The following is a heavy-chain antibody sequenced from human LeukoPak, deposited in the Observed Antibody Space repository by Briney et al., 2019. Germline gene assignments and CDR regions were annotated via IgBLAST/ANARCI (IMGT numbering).Heavy chain of an antibody. CDR3: ARADWDTAMIDY. V-gene: IGHV3-30*04. J-gene: IGHJ4*02. D-gene: IGHD5-18*01. CDR2: ISYDGSNK. CDR1: GFTFSNYA. Sequence: GGSLRLSCAASGFTFSNYALHWVRQAPDKGLEWVAVISYDGSNKYYADSVKGRFTISRDNAKNSLYLQMNSLRAEDTAVYYCARADWDTAMIDYWGQGTLVTVSS.